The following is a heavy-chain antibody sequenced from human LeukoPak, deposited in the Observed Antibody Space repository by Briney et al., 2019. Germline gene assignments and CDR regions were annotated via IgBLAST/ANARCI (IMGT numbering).Heavy chain of an antibody. J-gene: IGHJ4*02. V-gene: IGHV1-69*04. CDR1: GGTFSSYA. CDR3: ARASGFYYDSSGYYYG. Sequence: SVEVSCKASGGTFSSYAISWVRQAPGQGLEWMGRIIPILGIANYAQKFQGRVTITADKSTSTAYMELSSLRSEDTAVYYCARASGFYYDSSGYYYGWGQGTLVTVSS. D-gene: IGHD3-22*01. CDR2: IIPILGIA.